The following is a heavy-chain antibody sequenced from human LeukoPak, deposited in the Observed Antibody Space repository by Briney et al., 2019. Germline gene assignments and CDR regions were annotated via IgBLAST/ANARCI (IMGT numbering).Heavy chain of an antibody. J-gene: IGHJ4*02. V-gene: IGHV3-30*18. Sequence: PGGSLRLSCAASGFTFSSYGMHWVRQAPGEGLEWVAVMSYDGSSKYSADSVKDRFTISRDNSKNTLYLQMNSLRAEDTAVYYCAKDVDTALDYWGQGTLVTVSS. D-gene: IGHD5-18*01. CDR3: AKDVDTALDY. CDR2: MSYDGSSK. CDR1: GFTFSSYG.